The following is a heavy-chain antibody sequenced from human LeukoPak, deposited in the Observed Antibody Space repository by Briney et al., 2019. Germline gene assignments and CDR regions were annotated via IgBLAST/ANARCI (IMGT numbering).Heavy chain of an antibody. V-gene: IGHV3-53*01. D-gene: IGHD3-3*01. J-gene: IGHJ4*02. CDR3: TRAADYDFWSGTFDY. CDR2: IYSGGST. CDR1: GFTFSSYA. Sequence: PGGSLRLSCAASGFTFSSYAMSWVRQAPGKGLEWVSVIYSGGSTYYADSVKGRFIISRDNSKNTLYLQMNSLRAEDTAVYYCTRAADYDFWSGTFDYWGQGTLVTVSS.